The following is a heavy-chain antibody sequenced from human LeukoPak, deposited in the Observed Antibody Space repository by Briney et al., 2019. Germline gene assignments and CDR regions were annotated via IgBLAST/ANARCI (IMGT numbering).Heavy chain of an antibody. Sequence: GGSLRLSCAASGFTFRNYYMSWGREAPGKGLECVSAISGSGDSIFYADSVKGRFTISRDNSKTTLYVQMHSLRAEDTAVYYCAKSFLTGYSLFNSWGQGTLVTVSS. CDR3: AKSFLTGYSLFNS. CDR2: ISGSGDSI. CDR1: GFTFRNYY. J-gene: IGHJ4*02. D-gene: IGHD3-9*01. V-gene: IGHV3-23*01.